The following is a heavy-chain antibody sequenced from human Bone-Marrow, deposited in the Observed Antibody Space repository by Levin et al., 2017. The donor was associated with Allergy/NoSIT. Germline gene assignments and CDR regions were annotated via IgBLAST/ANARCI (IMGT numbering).Heavy chain of an antibody. J-gene: IGHJ6*02. V-gene: IGHV1-8*01. CDR1: GYTFTSYD. Sequence: GESLKISCKASGYTFTSYDINWVRQATGQGLEWMGWMNPNSGNTGYAQKFQGRVTMTRNTSISTAYMELSSLRSEDTAVYYCARGRLWYYGDYVAYYYGMDVWGQGTTVTVSS. CDR3: ARGRLWYYGDYVAYYYGMDV. D-gene: IGHD4-17*01. CDR2: MNPNSGNT.